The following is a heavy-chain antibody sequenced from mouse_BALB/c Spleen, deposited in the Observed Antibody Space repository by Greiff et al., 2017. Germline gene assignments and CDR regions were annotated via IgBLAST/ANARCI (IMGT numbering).Heavy chain of an antibody. CDR1: GFSLTSYG. CDR2: IGAGGST. CDR3: AREKGYDRGYAMDY. V-gene: IGHV2-9*02. J-gene: IGHJ4*01. Sequence: VQLQESGPGLVAPSQSLSITCTVSGFSLTSYGVHWVRQPPGKGLEWLGVIGAGGSTNYNSALMSRLSISKDNSTSQVFLKMNSLQTDDTAMYYCAREKGYDRGYAMDYWGQGTSVTVSS. D-gene: IGHD2-14*01.